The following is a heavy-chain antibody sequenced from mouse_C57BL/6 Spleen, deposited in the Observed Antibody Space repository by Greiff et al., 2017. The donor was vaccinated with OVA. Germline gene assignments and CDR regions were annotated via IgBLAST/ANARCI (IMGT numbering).Heavy chain of an antibody. V-gene: IGHV3-6*01. J-gene: IGHJ4*01. Sequence: EVQRVESGPGLVKPSQSLSLTCSVTGYSITSGYYWNWIRQFPGNKLEWMGYISYDGSNNYNPSLKNRISITRDTSKNQFFLKLNSVTTEDTATYYCAREDDGYSYYYAMDYWGQGTSVTVSS. CDR1: GYSITSGYY. D-gene: IGHD2-3*01. CDR3: AREDDGYSYYYAMDY. CDR2: ISYDGSN.